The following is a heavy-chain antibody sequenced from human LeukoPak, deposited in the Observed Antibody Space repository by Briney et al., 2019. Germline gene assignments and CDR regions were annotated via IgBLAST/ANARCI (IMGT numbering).Heavy chain of an antibody. Sequence: GGSLRLSCAASGFTVSSYYMSWVRQAPGKGLEWVSVIYSGGSTYYADSVKGRFTISRHNSKNTLYLQMSSLRTEDTAVYYCARDRYSSSSFWFDPWGQGTLVTVSS. CDR1: GFTVSSYY. CDR3: ARDRYSSSSFWFDP. D-gene: IGHD6-6*01. CDR2: IYSGGST. V-gene: IGHV3-53*04. J-gene: IGHJ5*02.